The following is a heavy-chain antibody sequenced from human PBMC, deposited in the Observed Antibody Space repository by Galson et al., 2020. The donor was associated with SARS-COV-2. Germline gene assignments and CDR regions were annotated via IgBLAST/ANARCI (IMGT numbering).Heavy chain of an antibody. J-gene: IGHJ6*02. CDR3: ERVVWGGDYYGSGGDEGGYYGREG. CDR1: GFSLSTSGMC. D-gene: IGHD3-10*01. CDR2: IPWAEDK. Sequence: SGPTLVKPTQPLTLTCTFSGFSLSTSGMCVSWIRQPPGQALEWLALIPWAEDKYYSTSLNTKLTIPKDTSNNQVVLTMTNMDPVTTPTYYGERVVWGGDYYGSGGDEGGYYGREGCGRGTT. V-gene: IGHV2-70*01.